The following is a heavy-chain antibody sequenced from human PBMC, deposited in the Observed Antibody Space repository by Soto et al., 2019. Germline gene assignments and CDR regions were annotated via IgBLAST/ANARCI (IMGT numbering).Heavy chain of an antibody. Sequence: GGSLRLSCAASGFTFSDYYMSWIRQAPGKGLEWVSYISSSGSTIYYADSVKGRFTISRDNAKNSLYLQMNSLRAEDTAVYYCAGNDFDWFSVAFDIWGQGTMVTVSS. J-gene: IGHJ3*02. CDR3: AGNDFDWFSVAFDI. D-gene: IGHD3-9*01. CDR2: ISSSGSTI. V-gene: IGHV3-11*01. CDR1: GFTFSDYY.